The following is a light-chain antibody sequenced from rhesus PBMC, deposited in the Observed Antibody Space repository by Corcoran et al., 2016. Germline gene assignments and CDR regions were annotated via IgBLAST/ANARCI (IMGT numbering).Light chain of an antibody. CDR3: MQSITVPWT. Sequence: DIVMTQTPLSLPVTPGEPASISCRSRQSLLQSDGYTYFDWYRQKPGQFPRLMLYNINNRGSGVTDRVSGNGSHTDFTLKISRVEPEDFGVYYCMQSITVPWTFGQGTKVEIK. V-gene: IGKV2S2*01. CDR2: NIN. J-gene: IGKJ1*01. CDR1: QSLLQSDGYTY.